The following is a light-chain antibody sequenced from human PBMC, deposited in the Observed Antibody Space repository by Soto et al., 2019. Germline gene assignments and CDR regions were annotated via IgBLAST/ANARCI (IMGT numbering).Light chain of an antibody. Sequence: VMTQSPVTLSVSPGDSATLSCRASQGVRNNLAWYQQRPGQAPRLLIYGASTRAAGIPARFSGSGSETEFNLTIRSLQSEDFAVYYCHQYNQWPLWTFGQGTKVEI. J-gene: IGKJ1*01. V-gene: IGKV3-15*01. CDR2: GAS. CDR3: HQYNQWPLWT. CDR1: QGVRNN.